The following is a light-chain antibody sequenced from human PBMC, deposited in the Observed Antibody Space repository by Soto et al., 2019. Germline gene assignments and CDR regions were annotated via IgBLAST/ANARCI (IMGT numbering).Light chain of an antibody. J-gene: IGKJ2*01. V-gene: IGKV3-20*01. CDR1: QSVSSSY. Sequence: EIVLTQSPGTLSLSPGERATLSCRASQSVSSSYLAWYQQKPGQAPRLLIYGASSRANGSADRFSGSGSGTDFTLTISRLEPEDFAVYYCQQYGSSPPYTFGQGTKLEIK. CDR2: GAS. CDR3: QQYGSSPPYT.